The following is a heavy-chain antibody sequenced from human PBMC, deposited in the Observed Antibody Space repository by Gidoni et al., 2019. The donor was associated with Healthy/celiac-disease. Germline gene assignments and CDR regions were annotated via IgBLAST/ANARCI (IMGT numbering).Heavy chain of an antibody. J-gene: IGHJ3*02. CDR1: GGSISSGGYS. D-gene: IGHD2-15*01. Sequence: QVQLQESGPGLVKPSQTLSLTCTVSGGSISSGGYSWSWIRQHPGKGLEWIGYIYYSGSTYYNPSLKSRVTISVDTSKNQFSLKLSSVTAADTAVYYCARDGRGYCSGGSCRNDAFDIWGQGTMVTVSS. CDR2: IYYSGST. CDR3: ARDGRGYCSGGSCRNDAFDI. V-gene: IGHV4-31*03.